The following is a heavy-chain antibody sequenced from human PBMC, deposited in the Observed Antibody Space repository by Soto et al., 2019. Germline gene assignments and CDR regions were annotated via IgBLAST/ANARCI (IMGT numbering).Heavy chain of an antibody. CDR1: GDSVSSNSAA. J-gene: IGHJ5*02. D-gene: IGHD6-19*01. CDR2: TYYRSKWYN. CDR3: ARELTNQYSSGLNHWFDP. Sequence: SQTLSLTCAISGDSVSSNSAAWNWIRQSPSRGLEWLGRTYYRSKWYNDYAVSVKSRITINPDTSKNQFSLQLNSVTPEGTAVYYCARELTNQYSSGLNHWFDPWGQGTLVTVSS. V-gene: IGHV6-1*01.